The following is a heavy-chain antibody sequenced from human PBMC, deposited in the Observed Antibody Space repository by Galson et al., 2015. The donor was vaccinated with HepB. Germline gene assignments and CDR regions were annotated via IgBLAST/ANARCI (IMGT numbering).Heavy chain of an antibody. D-gene: IGHD6-13*01. CDR1: GYRVTNYG. CDR2: ISGYNGDT. CDR3: AMRSSSWHFLMPFDY. J-gene: IGHJ4*02. V-gene: IGHV1-18*01. Sequence: SVKVSCKASGYRVTNYGIDWVRQAPGQGLEWMGWISGYNGDTNYAKKVQGRITMTTDTSTSTASMELRSLTYDDTAVYYCAMRSSSWHFLMPFDYWGQGTLVTVSS.